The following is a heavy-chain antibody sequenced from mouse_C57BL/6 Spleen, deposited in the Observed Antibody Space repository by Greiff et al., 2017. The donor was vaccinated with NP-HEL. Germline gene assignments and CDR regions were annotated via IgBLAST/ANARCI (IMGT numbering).Heavy chain of an antibody. CDR2: IDPENGDT. CDR1: GFNIKDDY. J-gene: IGHJ1*03. D-gene: IGHD1-1*01. Sequence: VQLQQSGAELVRPGASVKLSCTASGFNIKDDYMHWVKQRPEQGLEWIGWIDPENGDTEYASKFQGKATITADTSSNTAYLQLSSLTSEDTAVYSCTTGDYYGSSNWYFDVWGTGTTVTVSS. CDR3: TTGDYYGSSNWYFDV. V-gene: IGHV14-4*01.